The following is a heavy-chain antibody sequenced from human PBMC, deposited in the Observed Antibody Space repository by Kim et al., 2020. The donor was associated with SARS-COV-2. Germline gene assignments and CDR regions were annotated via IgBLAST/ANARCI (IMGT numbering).Heavy chain of an antibody. CDR3: ARGMDVVVPAATHFVY. D-gene: IGHD2-2*01. Sequence: SLKRRVTISVDTSKNQFSLKLSSVAAADTAVYYCARGMDVVVPAATHFVYWGQGTLVTVSS. V-gene: IGHV4-31*02. J-gene: IGHJ4*02.